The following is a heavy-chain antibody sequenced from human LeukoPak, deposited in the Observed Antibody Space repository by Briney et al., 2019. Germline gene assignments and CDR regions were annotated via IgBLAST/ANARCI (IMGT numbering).Heavy chain of an antibody. J-gene: IGHJ6*02. CDR2: ISGSGGST. Sequence: QAGGSLRLSCAASGFTFSSYAMSWVRQAPGKGLEWVSAISGSGGSTYYADSVKGRFTISRDNSKNTLYLQMNSLRAEDTAVYYCAKGIGTEGYSYGSNPYYYYYGMDVWGQGTTVTVSS. CDR1: GFTFSSYA. V-gene: IGHV3-23*01. CDR3: AKGIGTEGYSYGSNPYYYYYGMDV. D-gene: IGHD5-18*01.